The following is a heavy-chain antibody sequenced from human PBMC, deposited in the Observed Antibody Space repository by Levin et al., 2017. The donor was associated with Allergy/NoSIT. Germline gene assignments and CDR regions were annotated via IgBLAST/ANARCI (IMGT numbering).Heavy chain of an antibody. CDR1: GFSLSTSGMC. V-gene: IGHV2-70*11. CDR3: ARMGGGLRYFDY. D-gene: IGHD3-16*01. Sequence: QTLSLTCTFSGFSLSTSGMCVSWIRQPPGKALEWLARIDWDDDKYYSTSLKTRLTISKDTSKNQVVLTMTNMDPVDTATYYCARMGGGLRYFDYWGQGTLVTVSS. CDR2: IDWDDDK. J-gene: IGHJ4*02.